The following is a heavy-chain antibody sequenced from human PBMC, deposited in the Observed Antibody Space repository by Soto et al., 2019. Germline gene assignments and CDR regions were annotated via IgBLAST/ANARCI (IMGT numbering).Heavy chain of an antibody. Sequence: KASETLSLTCTVSGVSVNSGSFYWAWIRQPPGKGLEWIGFGSYSGTTNYKPSLESRVTISVDTSRSQISLKVSSLTAADTAVYYCARGATVTQFDYWGRGTLVTVSS. J-gene: IGHJ4*02. CDR2: GSYSGTT. CDR3: ARGATVTQFDY. V-gene: IGHV4-61*01. CDR1: GVSVNSGSFY. D-gene: IGHD4-17*01.